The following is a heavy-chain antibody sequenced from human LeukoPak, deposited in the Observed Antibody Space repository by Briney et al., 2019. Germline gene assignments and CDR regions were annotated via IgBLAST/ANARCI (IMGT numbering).Heavy chain of an antibody. D-gene: IGHD5-24*01. V-gene: IGHV1-69*13. CDR2: IIPIFGTA. Sequence: SVKVSCKAPGCTFSSYAISWVRQAPGQGLEWMGGIIPIFGTANYAQKFQGRVTITADESTSTAYMELSSLRSEDTAVYYCATDLKYRPQRDGYNFRPAPDFDYWGQGTLVTVSS. CDR3: ATDLKYRPQRDGYNFRPAPDFDY. J-gene: IGHJ4*02. CDR1: GCTFSSYA.